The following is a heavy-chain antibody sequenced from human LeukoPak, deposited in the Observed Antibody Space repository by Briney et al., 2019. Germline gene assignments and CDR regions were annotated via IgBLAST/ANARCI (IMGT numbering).Heavy chain of an antibody. J-gene: IGHJ4*02. CDR2: IYYSGST. CDR1: GGSISSGGYY. Sequence: SQTLSLTCTVSGGSISSGGYYWSWIRQPPGKGLEWIGYIYYSGSTNYNPSLKSRVTISVDTSKNQFSLKLSSVTAADTAVYYCARFSGIAAAVDYWGQGTLVTVSS. V-gene: IGHV4-61*08. D-gene: IGHD6-13*01. CDR3: ARFSGIAAAVDY.